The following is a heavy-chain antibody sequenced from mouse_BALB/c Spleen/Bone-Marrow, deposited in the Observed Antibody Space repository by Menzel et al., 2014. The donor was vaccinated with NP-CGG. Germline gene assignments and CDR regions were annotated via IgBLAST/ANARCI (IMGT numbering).Heavy chain of an antibody. D-gene: IGHD2-3*01. CDR1: GFDFSRYW. V-gene: IGHV4-1*02. Sequence: EVNLMESGGGLVQPGGSLKLSCAASGFDFSRYWMSWVRQAPGKGLEWIGEINPDSRTINYSPSLKDKFIISRDNAKNTLYLQMSKVRSEDTALYYSARFGYYGGFAYWGQGTLVTVSA. J-gene: IGHJ3*01. CDR3: ARFGYYGGFAY. CDR2: INPDSRTI.